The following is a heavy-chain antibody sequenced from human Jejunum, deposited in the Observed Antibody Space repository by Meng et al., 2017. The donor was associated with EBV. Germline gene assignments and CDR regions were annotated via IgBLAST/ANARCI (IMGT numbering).Heavy chain of an antibody. V-gene: IGHV4-61*01. J-gene: IGHJ4*02. Sequence: QVQLQESGPGLLKPPETLSLTCSVSGDSVSGYNYWTWIRQPPGKGLEWIGNMYYTGKAIYKPSLQSRVTISVDTSKNQFSLRVTSVTAADTAIYYCARGRGYDYGDSWGQGTLGNVSS. CDR1: GDSVSGYNY. CDR3: ARGRGYDYGDS. D-gene: IGHD5-12*01. CDR2: MYYTGKA.